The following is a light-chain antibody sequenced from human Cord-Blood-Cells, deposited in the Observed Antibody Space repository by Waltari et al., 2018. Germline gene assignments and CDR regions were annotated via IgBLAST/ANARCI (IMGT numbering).Light chain of an antibody. CDR3: QQYYSTPWT. CDR2: WAS. CDR1: QSVLYSSNNKNY. J-gene: IGKJ1*01. Sequence: DIVMTQSPDSLAVSLGERAPVNCKSSQSVLYSSNNKNYLAWYQQEPGQPPKLLIYWASTRESGVPDRFSGSGSGTDFTLTISSLKAEDVAVYYCQQYYSTPWTFGQGTKVEIK. V-gene: IGKV4-1*01.